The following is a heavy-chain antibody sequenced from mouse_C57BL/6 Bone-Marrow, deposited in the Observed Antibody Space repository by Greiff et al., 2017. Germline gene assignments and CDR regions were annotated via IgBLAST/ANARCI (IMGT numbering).Heavy chain of an antibody. V-gene: IGHV1-76*01. CDR1: GYTFTDYY. CDR3: ARRDY. J-gene: IGHJ2*01. Sequence: QVHVKQSGAELVRPGASVKLSCKASGYTFTDYYINWVKQRPGQGLEWIARIYPGSGNTYYNEKFKGKATLTADKSSSTAYLELRSLTSEDSAVYFCARRDYWGQGTTLTVSS. CDR2: IYPGSGNT.